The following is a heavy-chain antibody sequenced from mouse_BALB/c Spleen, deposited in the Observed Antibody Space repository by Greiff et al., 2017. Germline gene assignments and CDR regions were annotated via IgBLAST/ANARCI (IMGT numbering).Heavy chain of an antibody. CDR3: ARGQVRRGRGYAMDY. D-gene: IGHD2-14*01. V-gene: IGHV2-9*02. CDR1: GFSLTSYG. J-gene: IGHJ4*01. Sequence: VQLVESGPGLVAPSQSLSITCTVSGFSLTSYGVHWVRQPPGKGLEWLGVIWAGGSTNYNSALMSRLSISKDNSKSQVFLKMNSLQTDDTAMYYCARGQVRRGRGYAMDYWGQGTSVTVSS. CDR2: IWAGGST.